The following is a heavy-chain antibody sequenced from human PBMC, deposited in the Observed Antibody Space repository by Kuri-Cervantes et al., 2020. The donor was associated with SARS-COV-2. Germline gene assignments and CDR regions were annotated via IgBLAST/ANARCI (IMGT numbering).Heavy chain of an antibody. CDR1: GYAFISDG. CDR2: ISTSNGNT. V-gene: IGHV1-18*01. CDR3: VREYLNFDSSAYYY. D-gene: IGHD3-22*01. J-gene: IGHJ4*02. Sequence: ASVKVSCKASGYAFISDGISWVRQAPGQGLEWMGWISTSNGNTVYAQNFQGRVSMTTDTSTSTAYVELKSLRSDGTAVYYCVREYLNFDSSAYYYWGQGNRVTCAS.